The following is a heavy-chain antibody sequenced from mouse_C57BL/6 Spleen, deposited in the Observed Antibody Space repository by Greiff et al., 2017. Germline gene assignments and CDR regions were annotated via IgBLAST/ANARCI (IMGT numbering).Heavy chain of an antibody. D-gene: IGHD1-1*01. CDR1: GYTFTGYW. V-gene: IGHV1-9*01. CDR2: ILPGSGSN. J-gene: IGHJ1*03. Sequence: QVQLQQSGAELMKPGASVKLSCKATGYTFTGYWIEWVKQRPGHGLEWIGEILPGSGSNTYNEKFKGKATFTADTSSNTAYMQLSSLTTEDSAIYYCVYYGSSYGYCDVWGTGTTVTVSS. CDR3: VYYGSSYGYCDV.